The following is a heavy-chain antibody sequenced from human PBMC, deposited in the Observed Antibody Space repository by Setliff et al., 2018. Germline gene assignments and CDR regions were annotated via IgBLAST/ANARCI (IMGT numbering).Heavy chain of an antibody. Sequence: ASVKVSCKASGDTFSTYALSWVRQAPGQGLEWMGGIIPLLETAKYAQKFQGRVTVTTDTSATTAYMELKNLRSDHTAVYYCARINFYVSSGYYYSPDFWGQGTLVTVSS. CDR2: IIPLLETA. CDR1: GDTFSTYA. V-gene: IGHV1-69*05. J-gene: IGHJ4*02. D-gene: IGHD3-22*01. CDR3: ARINFYVSSGYYYSPDF.